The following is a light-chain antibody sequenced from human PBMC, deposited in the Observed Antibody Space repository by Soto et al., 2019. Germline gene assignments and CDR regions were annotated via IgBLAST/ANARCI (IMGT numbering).Light chain of an antibody. CDR1: SSDVGGYDY. Sequence: QSALTQPASVSGSPGQSITISRTGTSSDVGGYDYVSWFQQYPGKAPSLMLYDVYRRPSGVSYRFSGSKSGNTASLTISGLQAEDEADYYCSSYTTTSTVVFGGGTKLTVL. J-gene: IGLJ2*01. CDR3: SSYTTTSTVV. V-gene: IGLV2-14*01. CDR2: DVY.